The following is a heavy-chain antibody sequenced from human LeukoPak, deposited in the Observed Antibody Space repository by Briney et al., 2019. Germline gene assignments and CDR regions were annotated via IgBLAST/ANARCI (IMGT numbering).Heavy chain of an antibody. V-gene: IGHV1-24*01. Sequence: ASVKVSCKVSGYTLTELSMHWVRQAPGKGLEWMGGFDPEDGETIYAQKFQGRVTMTEDTSTDTAYMELSSLRSGDTAVYYCATDSPEGAAALEYFQHWGQGTLVTVSS. D-gene: IGHD6-13*01. J-gene: IGHJ1*01. CDR2: FDPEDGET. CDR3: ATDSPEGAAALEYFQH. CDR1: GYTLTELS.